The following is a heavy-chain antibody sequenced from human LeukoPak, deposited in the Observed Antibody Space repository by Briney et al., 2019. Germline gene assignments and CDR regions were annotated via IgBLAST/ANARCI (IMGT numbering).Heavy chain of an antibody. J-gene: IGHJ4*02. Sequence: SVKVSCKASGYIFTSYYIQWVRQAPGQGLEWMGLINPTGGSRTYAEKFRTRVTMTRDMSTSTVYMELSSLRSEDTAVYYCARGFFLREIDYWGQGTLVTVSS. CDR2: INPTGGSR. CDR3: ARGFFLREIDY. V-gene: IGHV1-46*01. CDR1: GYIFTSYY. D-gene: IGHD3-3*01.